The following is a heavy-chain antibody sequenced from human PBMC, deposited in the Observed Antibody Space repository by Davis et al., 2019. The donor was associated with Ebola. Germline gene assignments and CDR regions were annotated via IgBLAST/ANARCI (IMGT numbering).Heavy chain of an antibody. CDR1: GFTFDDYT. J-gene: IGHJ4*02. CDR3: ASSGSYYNY. D-gene: IGHD1-26*01. CDR2: ISWDGGST. Sequence: GESLKISCAASGFTFDDYTMHWVRQAPGKGLEWVSLISWDGGSTYYADSVKGRFTISRDNSKNSLYLQMNSLRTEDTALYYCASSGSYYNYWGQGTLVTVSS. V-gene: IGHV3-43*01.